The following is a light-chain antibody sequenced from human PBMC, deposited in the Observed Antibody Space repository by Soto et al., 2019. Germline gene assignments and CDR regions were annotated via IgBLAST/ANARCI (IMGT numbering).Light chain of an antibody. CDR1: QSVSTY. J-gene: IGKJ3*01. V-gene: IGKV3-11*01. CDR2: DAS. CDR3: QQRSSWPPIT. Sequence: EIVLTQSPATLSLSPGERATLSCRASQSVSTYLAWYQHKPGQAPRLLIYDASNRATGIPARFSGNGSGTDFTLTISSLEPEDFADYYCQQRSSWPPITFGPGTKVDIK.